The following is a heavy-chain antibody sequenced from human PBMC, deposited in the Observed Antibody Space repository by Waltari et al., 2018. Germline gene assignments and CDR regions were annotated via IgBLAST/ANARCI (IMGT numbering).Heavy chain of an antibody. Sequence: QLQLQESGPGLVKPSETLSLTCTVSGDSISSSNYYWGWIRQPPGKGLEWIGSIYYSGTAHYNPSLKSRVTMSVETSKNQCSLTLRSVTAADTAVYYCVRHFWSVYFIFAHWGQGALVTVSS. CDR2: IYYSGTA. J-gene: IGHJ4*02. D-gene: IGHD3-3*01. V-gene: IGHV4-39*01. CDR3: VRHFWSVYFIFAH. CDR1: GDSISSSNYY.